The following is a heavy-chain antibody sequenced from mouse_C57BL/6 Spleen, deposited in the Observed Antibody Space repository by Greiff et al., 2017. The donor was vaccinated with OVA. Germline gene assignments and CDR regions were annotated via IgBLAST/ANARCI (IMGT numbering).Heavy chain of an antibody. D-gene: IGHD2-4*01. Sequence: QVQLQQSDAGLVKPGASVKISCKVSGYTFTDYTIHWMKQRPEQGLEWIGYIYPRDGSTKYNEKFKGKATLTADKSSSTAYMQLNSLTSEDSAVYFCARGIYYDSWFAYWGQGTLVTVSA. J-gene: IGHJ3*01. CDR1: GYTFTDYT. CDR2: IYPRDGST. CDR3: ARGIYYDSWFAY. V-gene: IGHV1-78*01.